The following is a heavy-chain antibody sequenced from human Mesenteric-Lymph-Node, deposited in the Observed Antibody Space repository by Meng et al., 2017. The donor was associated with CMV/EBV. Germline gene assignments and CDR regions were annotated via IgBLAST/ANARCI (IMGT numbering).Heavy chain of an antibody. CDR2: IYPSDSDT. J-gene: IGHJ4*02. CDR3: ARHGGGFDY. D-gene: IGHD3-16*01. Sequence: GESLKISCKGSGFSFTNYWIAWVRQMPGKGLEWMGIIYPSDSDTRYSPSFQGQVTISADQSTSTAYLQWSSLEAADTAMYYCARHGGGFDYWGQGTLVTVSS. V-gene: IGHV5-51*01. CDR1: GFSFTNYW.